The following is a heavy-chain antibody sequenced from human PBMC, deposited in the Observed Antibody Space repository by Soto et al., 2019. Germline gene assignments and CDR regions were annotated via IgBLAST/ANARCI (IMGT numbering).Heavy chain of an antibody. J-gene: IGHJ4*02. CDR1: RFKFSDYS. D-gene: IGHD3-22*01. V-gene: IGHV3-21*01. CDR2: ISPRSAYI. CDR3: ATLIKTYYDDSSGYSQDY. Sequence: GGSLRLSCAASRFKFSDYSMNWVRQAPGKGLEWVSSISPRSAYIRYADAVKGRFIISRDDGKNALILQMNSLRAEDTAVYYCATLIKTYYDDSSGYSQDYWGQGTLVTVSS.